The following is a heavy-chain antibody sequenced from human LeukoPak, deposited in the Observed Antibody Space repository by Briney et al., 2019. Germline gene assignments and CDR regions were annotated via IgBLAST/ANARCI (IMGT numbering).Heavy chain of an antibody. CDR1: GFSLSGYW. D-gene: IGHD1-26*01. CDR2: IGKDGSWI. J-gene: IGHJ4*02. Sequence: GGSLRLSCTASGFSLSGYWMSWVRQAPGQGLEWVANIGKDGSWIHYADSVKGRFTISRDNAKNSLSLQMNSLRADDTAVYYCARDPNPMLGVSFDSWGQGSLVTVSS. CDR3: ARDPNPMLGVSFDS. V-gene: IGHV3-7*01.